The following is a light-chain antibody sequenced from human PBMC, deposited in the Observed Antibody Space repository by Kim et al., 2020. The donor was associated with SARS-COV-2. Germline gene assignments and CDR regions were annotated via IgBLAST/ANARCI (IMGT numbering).Light chain of an antibody. CDR2: GAS. V-gene: IGKV3-15*01. J-gene: IGKJ4*01. CDR3: QQYNNWPLT. CDR1: QTVNSN. Sequence: EIVMTQSPATLSVSPGERATLSCRASQTVNSNLAWYQQKPGQAPRLLIYGASTRATGIPARFSGSGSGTEFTLTINSLQSEDFAVYYCQQYNNWPLTFGGGTKLEI.